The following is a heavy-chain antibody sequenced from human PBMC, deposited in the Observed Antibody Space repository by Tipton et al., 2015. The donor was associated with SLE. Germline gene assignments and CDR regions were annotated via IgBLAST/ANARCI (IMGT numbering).Heavy chain of an antibody. V-gene: IGHV1-46*01. CDR1: GYTFTSYY. J-gene: IGHJ2*01. CDR2: INPSGGST. CDR3: ASSPRGYSYGEGYFDL. Sequence: QLAQSGAEVKKPGASVRVSCKASGYTFTSYYMHWVRQAPGQGLEWMGIINPSGGSTTYAQKFQGRVTMTRDTSTSTIYMDLSSLRSEDTAVYYWASSPRGYSYGEGYFDLWGRGTLVTVSS. D-gene: IGHD5-18*01.